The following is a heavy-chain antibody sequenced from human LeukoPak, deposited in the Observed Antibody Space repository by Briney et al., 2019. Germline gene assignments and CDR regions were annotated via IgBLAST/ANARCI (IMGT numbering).Heavy chain of an antibody. D-gene: IGHD3-3*01. Sequence: GGSLRLSCAASGLTFSSYAMSWVRQAPGKGLEWVSYISSSSSTIYYADSVKGRFTISRDNAKNSLYLQMNSLRAEDTAVYYCARDNKDDFWSGYGFYYYYYMDVWGKGTTVTVSS. J-gene: IGHJ6*03. V-gene: IGHV3-48*04. CDR3: ARDNKDDFWSGYGFYYYYYMDV. CDR2: ISSSSSTI. CDR1: GLTFSSYA.